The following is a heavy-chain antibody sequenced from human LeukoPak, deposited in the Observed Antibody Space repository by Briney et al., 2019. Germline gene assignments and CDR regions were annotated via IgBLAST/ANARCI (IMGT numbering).Heavy chain of an antibody. J-gene: IGHJ4*02. Sequence: PAGGSLRLSCAASGFTFSSYAMSWVWLAPGKGLEWVSAISGSGGSTYYADSVKGRFTISRDNSKNTLYLQMNSLRAEDTAVYYCAYSGYDWDEYYFDYWGQGTLVTVSS. V-gene: IGHV3-23*01. CDR2: ISGSGGST. CDR3: AYSGYDWDEYYFDY. CDR1: GFTFSSYA. D-gene: IGHD5-12*01.